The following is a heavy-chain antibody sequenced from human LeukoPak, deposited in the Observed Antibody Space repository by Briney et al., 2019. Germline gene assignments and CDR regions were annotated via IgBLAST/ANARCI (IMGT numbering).Heavy chain of an antibody. V-gene: IGHV1-69*01. D-gene: IGHD3-3*01. J-gene: IGHJ5*02. CDR2: IIPIFGTA. CDR3: ARTREPTTDRGWDFWSGYPGFDP. CDR1: GGTFSSYA. Sequence: GSSVKVSCKASGGTFSSYAISWVRQAPGQGLEWMGGIIPIFGTANYAQKFQGRVTITADESTSTAYMELSSLRSEDTAVYYCARTREPTTDRGWDFWSGYPGFDPWGQGTLVTVSS.